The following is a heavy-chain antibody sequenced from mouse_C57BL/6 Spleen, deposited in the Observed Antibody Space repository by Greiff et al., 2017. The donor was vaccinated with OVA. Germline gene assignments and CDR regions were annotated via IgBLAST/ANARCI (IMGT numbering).Heavy chain of an antibody. CDR2: IDPEDGDT. Sequence: EVQLQQSGAELVRPGASVKLSCTASGFNIKDYYMHWVKQRPEQGLEWIGRIDPEDGDTEYAPKFQGKATMTADTSSNTAYLQLSSLTSEDTAVYYCTSYGYDGGFAYWGQGTLVTVSA. CDR3: TSYGYDGGFAY. CDR1: GFNIKDYY. V-gene: IGHV14-1*01. D-gene: IGHD2-2*01. J-gene: IGHJ3*01.